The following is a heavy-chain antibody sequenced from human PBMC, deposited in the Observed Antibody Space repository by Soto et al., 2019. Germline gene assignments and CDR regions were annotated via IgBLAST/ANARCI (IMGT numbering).Heavy chain of an antibody. D-gene: IGHD1-1*01. J-gene: IGHJ3*02. V-gene: IGHV3-15*01. Sequence: LRLSCAASGISFSNAWMNWVRQAPGKGLEYIGRIRSKTDGGTTEYAAPVEGRFTASRDDSKNTLYLQMSGLKTEDTAVYYCTTTRPGTNVFDNWGQGTLVTVSS. CDR1: GISFSNAW. CDR2: IRSKTDGGTT. CDR3: TTTRPGTNVFDN.